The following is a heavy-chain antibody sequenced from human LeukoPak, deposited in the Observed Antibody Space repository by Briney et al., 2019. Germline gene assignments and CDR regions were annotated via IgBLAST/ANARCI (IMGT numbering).Heavy chain of an antibody. D-gene: IGHD5-18*01. CDR2: ISWNSVTL. CDR3: AKSGPDTTMLHGFDK. J-gene: IGHJ4*02. CDR1: GFRFDDYG. Sequence: GRSLRLSCVGSGFRFDDYGMHWVRQAPGKGLEWVAGISWNSVTLEYGGSVKGRFTISRENARNSLFLQMNSLTVEDTALYYCAKSGPDTTMLHGFDKWGQGTLVAVSS. V-gene: IGHV3-9*01.